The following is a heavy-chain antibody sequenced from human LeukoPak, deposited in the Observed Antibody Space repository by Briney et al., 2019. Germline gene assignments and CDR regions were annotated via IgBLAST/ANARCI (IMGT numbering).Heavy chain of an antibody. CDR1: GYTFTSYG. CDR3: ARAAALYCYDSSGSHFDY. J-gene: IGHJ4*02. CDR2: ISAYNGNT. Sequence: ASVKVSCKASGYTFTSYGISWVRQAPGQGLEWMGWISAYNGNTNYAQKLQGRVTMTTDTSTSTAYMELRSLRSDDAAVYYCARAAALYCYDSSGSHFDYWGQGTLVTVSS. D-gene: IGHD3-22*01. V-gene: IGHV1-18*01.